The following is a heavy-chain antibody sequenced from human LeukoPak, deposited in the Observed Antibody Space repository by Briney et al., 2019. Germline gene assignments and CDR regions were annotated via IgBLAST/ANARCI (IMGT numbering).Heavy chain of an antibody. Sequence: GGSLRLSCEASGFSFTSYDMTWARQAPGKALEWVSLLYSDDSAYYPDSVKGRFTISRDNSKSTLHLQMDTLRTEDTAMYYCARDPWQGSTTLHWGQGIMVTVSS. CDR3: ARDPWQGSTTLH. D-gene: IGHD1-26*01. CDR1: GFSFTSYD. CDR2: LYSDDSA. J-gene: IGHJ4*02. V-gene: IGHV3-66*02.